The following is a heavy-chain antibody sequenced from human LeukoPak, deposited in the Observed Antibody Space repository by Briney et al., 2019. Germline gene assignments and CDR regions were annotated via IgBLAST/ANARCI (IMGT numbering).Heavy chain of an antibody. CDR3: ASDVEGATTSGY. D-gene: IGHD1-26*01. CDR2: ISSSSSYI. J-gene: IGHJ4*02. Sequence: GGSLRLSCAASGFTFSSYEMNWVRQAPGKGLEWVSSISSSSSYIYYADSVKGRFTISRDNAKNSLYLQMNSLRAEDTAVYYCASDVEGATTSGYWGQGTLVTVSS. CDR1: GFTFSSYE. V-gene: IGHV3-21*01.